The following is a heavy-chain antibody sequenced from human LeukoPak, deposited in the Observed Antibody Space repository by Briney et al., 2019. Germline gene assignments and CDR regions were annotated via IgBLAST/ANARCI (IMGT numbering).Heavy chain of an antibody. D-gene: IGHD3-9*01. CDR3: ATALFNRDILTGYYSHNWFDP. CDR1: GYTLTELS. V-gene: IGHV1-24*01. Sequence: ASVNVSCKVSGYTLTELSMHWARQAPGKGLEWMGGFDPEDGETIYAQKFQGRVTMTEDTSTDTAYMELSSLRSEDTAVYYCATALFNRDILTGYYSHNWFDPWGQGTLVTVSS. CDR2: FDPEDGET. J-gene: IGHJ5*02.